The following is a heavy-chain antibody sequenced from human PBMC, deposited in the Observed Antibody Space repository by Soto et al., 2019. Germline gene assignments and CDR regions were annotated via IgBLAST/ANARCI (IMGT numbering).Heavy chain of an antibody. CDR3: ARSGSGSGWL. CDR1: GGSVSSGHFY. CDR2: IDYSGST. D-gene: IGHD6-19*01. V-gene: IGHV4-61*01. Sequence: QVQLPESGPGLVKPSETLSLTCTVSGGSVSSGHFYWSWIRQPPGKGLEWIGYIDYSGSTKYNPSLRSRVTILVDTSKNQFSLKLTSVTAADTAVYYCARSGSGSGWLGGQGTLVTVSS. J-gene: IGHJ4*02.